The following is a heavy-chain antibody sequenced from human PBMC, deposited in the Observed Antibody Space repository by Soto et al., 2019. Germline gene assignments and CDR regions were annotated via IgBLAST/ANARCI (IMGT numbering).Heavy chain of an antibody. J-gene: IGHJ4*02. CDR3: ARVEGIAAPPAFDY. CDR1: GYTFTSYG. V-gene: IGHV1-18*01. CDR2: ISAYNGNT. D-gene: IGHD6-13*01. Sequence: GASVKVSCKASGYTFTSYGISWVRQAPGQGLEWMGWISAYNGNTNYAQKLQGRVTMTTDTSTSTAYVELRSLRSDDTAVYYCARVEGIAAPPAFDYWGQGTLVTVSS.